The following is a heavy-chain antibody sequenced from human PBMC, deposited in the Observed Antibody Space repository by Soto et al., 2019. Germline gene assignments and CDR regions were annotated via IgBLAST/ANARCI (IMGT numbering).Heavy chain of an antibody. D-gene: IGHD3-16*01. CDR3: ARGTGGFPTAYYYCGMDV. Sequence: SETLSLTCAVYGGSFSGYYWSWIRQPPGKGLEWIGEINHSGSTNYNPSLKSRVTISVDTSKNQFSLKLSSVTAADTAVYYCARGTGGFPTAYYYCGMDVWGQGTTVTVSS. J-gene: IGHJ6*02. V-gene: IGHV4-34*01. CDR1: GGSFSGYY. CDR2: INHSGST.